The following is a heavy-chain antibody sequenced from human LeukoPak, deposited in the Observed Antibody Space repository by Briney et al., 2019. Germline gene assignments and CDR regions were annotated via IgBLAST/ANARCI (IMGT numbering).Heavy chain of an antibody. CDR2: IKSKTDGGTT. Sequence: GGSLRLSCAASGFTFSNAWMSWVRQAPGKGLEWVGRIKSKTDGGTTDYAAPVKGRFTISRDDSKNTLYLQMNSLKTEDTAVYYCTTDASSYSWDAFDIWGQGTMVTVSS. CDR3: TTDASSYSWDAFDI. J-gene: IGHJ3*02. CDR1: GFTFSNAW. V-gene: IGHV3-15*01. D-gene: IGHD5-18*01.